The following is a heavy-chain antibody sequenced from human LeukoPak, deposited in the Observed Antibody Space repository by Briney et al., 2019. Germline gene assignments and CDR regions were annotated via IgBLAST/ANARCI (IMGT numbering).Heavy chain of an antibody. CDR2: IYNTGST. D-gene: IGHD6-19*01. V-gene: IGHV4-4*07. J-gene: IGHJ4*02. CDR1: GGSISSYY. CDR3: AREGPEDSGWYLWYFDN. Sequence: KPSETLTLICTVSGGSISSYYWSWIRQPAGKGLEWIGRIYNTGSTSYNPSLKSRVSISVDTSKNQFSLKLRSVTAADTAMYYCAREGPEDSGWYLWYFDNWGQGSLVTVSS.